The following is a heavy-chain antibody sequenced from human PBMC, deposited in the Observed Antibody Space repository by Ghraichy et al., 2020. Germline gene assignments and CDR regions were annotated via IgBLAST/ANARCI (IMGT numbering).Heavy chain of an antibody. Sequence: GGSLRLSCAASGFTFSSYSMNWVRQAPGKGLEWVSYISSSSSTIYYADSVKGRFTISRDNAKNSLYLQMNSLRDEDTAVYYCARDWASYYYDSSGYSYFDYWGQGTLVTVSS. V-gene: IGHV3-48*02. CDR2: ISSSSSTI. J-gene: IGHJ4*02. CDR3: ARDWASYYYDSSGYSYFDY. D-gene: IGHD3-22*01. CDR1: GFTFSSYS.